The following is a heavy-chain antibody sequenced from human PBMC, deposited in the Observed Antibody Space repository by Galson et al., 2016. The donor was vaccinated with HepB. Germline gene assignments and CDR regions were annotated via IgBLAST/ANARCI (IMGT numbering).Heavy chain of an antibody. CDR3: ARVVELGRGFHV. Sequence: CAISGDSVSNNHAAWNWIRQSPSRGLEWLGRTYYRSKWHNVYAESLEGRIVINPDTSKNQFSLQLSSVTPDDTAVYYCARVVELGRGFHVWGQGTTVTVSS. V-gene: IGHV6-1*01. J-gene: IGHJ6*02. D-gene: IGHD3-10*01. CDR1: GDSVSNNHAA. CDR2: TYYRSKWHN.